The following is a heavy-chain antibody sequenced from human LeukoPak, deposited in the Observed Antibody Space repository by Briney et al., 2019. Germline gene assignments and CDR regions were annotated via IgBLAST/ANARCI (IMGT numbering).Heavy chain of an antibody. CDR1: GYTFTSYD. V-gene: IGHV1-8*01. CDR2: MNPNSGNT. D-gene: IGHD3-22*01. J-gene: IGHJ4*02. Sequence: ASVKDSCKASGYTFTSYDINWVRPATGQGLEWMGWMNPNSGNTGYAQKFQGRVTMTRNTSISTAYMELSSLRSEDTAVYYCARGTYDSSGYYDYWGQGTLVTVSS. CDR3: ARGTYDSSGYYDY.